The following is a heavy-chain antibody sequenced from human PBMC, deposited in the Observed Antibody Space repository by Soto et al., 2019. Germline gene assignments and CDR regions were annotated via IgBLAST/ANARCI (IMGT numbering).Heavy chain of an antibody. CDR2: IIPIFGTA. V-gene: IGHV1-69*01. D-gene: IGHD4-17*01. J-gene: IGHJ3*02. CDR1: GGTFSSYA. CDR3: ARVVIYGGKVVEAFDI. Sequence: QVQLVQSGAEVKKPGSSVKVSCKASGGTFSSYAISWVRQAPGQGLEWMGGIIPIFGTANYAQKFQGRVTITADESTSTAYRELSSLRSEDTAVYYCARVVIYGGKVVEAFDIWGQGTMVTVSS.